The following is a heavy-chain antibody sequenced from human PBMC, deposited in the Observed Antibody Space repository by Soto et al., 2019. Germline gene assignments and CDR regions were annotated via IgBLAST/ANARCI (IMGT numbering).Heavy chain of an antibody. V-gene: IGHV4-39*02. CDR3: ARDKITGLFDY. CDR1: GGSISSSNYY. J-gene: IGHJ4*02. Sequence: PSETLSLTCTVSGGSISSSNYYWGWIRQPPGKGLEWIGNIYYSGTTYYNPSLKSRVTISVDTSKNQFSLKLTSVTAADTAVYYCARDKITGLFDYWGQGTLVTVSS. D-gene: IGHD2-8*02. CDR2: IYYSGTT.